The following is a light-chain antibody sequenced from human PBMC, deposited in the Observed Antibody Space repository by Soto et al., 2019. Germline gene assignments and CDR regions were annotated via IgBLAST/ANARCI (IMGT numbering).Light chain of an antibody. J-gene: IGKJ1*01. CDR1: QSVSSSY. CDR3: QQSYSTPWT. V-gene: IGKV1-39*01. Sequence: TQSPGTLSLSPGERATLSCRASQSVSSSYLNWYQQKPGKAPKLLIYGASSLQSGVPSRFSGSGSGTDFTLTISSLQPEDFATYSCQQSYSTPWTFGQGTKVEIK. CDR2: GAS.